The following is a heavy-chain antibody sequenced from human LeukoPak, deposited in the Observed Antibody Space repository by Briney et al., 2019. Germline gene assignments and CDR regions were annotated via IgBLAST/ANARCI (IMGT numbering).Heavy chain of an antibody. Sequence: AGGSLRLSCAASGFTVSSNYMSWVRQAPGKGLEWVSVIYSGGSTYYADSVKGRFTISRDNPKNTLYLQMNSLRAEDTAVYYCARETTIFGVVIDYWGQGTLVTVSS. D-gene: IGHD3-3*01. CDR3: ARETTIFGVVIDY. CDR1: GFTVSSNY. J-gene: IGHJ4*02. V-gene: IGHV3-66*02. CDR2: IYSGGST.